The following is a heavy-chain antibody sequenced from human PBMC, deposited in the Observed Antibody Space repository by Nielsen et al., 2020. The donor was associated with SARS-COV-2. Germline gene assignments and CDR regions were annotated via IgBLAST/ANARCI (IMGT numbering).Heavy chain of an antibody. Sequence: GGSLRLSCAASGFTLDDYAMHWLRQAPGKGLEWVSVISGDGDTTYYADSVKGRFTISRDNGKNSLYLQMNSLRVEDTAVYYCAREGRNLPLDYWGQGTLVTVSS. J-gene: IGHJ4*02. CDR3: AREGRNLPLDY. V-gene: IGHV3-43*02. CDR2: ISGDGDTT. CDR1: GFTLDDYA.